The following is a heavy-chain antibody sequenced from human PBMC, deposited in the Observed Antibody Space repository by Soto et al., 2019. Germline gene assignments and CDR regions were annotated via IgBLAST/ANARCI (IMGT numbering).Heavy chain of an antibody. D-gene: IGHD1-1*01. V-gene: IGHV3-74*01. J-gene: IGHJ4*02. Sequence: EVQLVESGGGIVQPGESPRLSCEASGFTFSNHWMHWVRQAPGKGPVWVARIKTDGSTTNYADYVKGRFTVSRDNAKNTLFLQMNSLRVEDTAVYYCARNWNGVDYWGQGTLVTVSS. CDR1: GFTFSNHW. CDR3: ARNWNGVDY. CDR2: IKTDGSTT.